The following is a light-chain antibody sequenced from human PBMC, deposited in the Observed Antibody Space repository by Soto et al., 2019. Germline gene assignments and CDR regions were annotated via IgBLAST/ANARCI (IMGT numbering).Light chain of an antibody. CDR1: SSDVGGYNY. CDR3: SSYAGSSTSWV. J-gene: IGLJ3*02. V-gene: IGLV2-8*01. Sequence: QSVLTQPPSASGSPGQSVTISCTGTSSDVGGYNYVSWYQQHPGKAPKLMIYEVSKRPSGVPDRFSGSKSGNTASLTVSGLQAEDEADYYCSSYAGSSTSWVFGGGTKLTVL. CDR2: EVS.